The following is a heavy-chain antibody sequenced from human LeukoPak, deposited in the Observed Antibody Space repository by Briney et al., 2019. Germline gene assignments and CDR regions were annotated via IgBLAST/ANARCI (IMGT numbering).Heavy chain of an antibody. CDR3: QSRFLEWLLDY. J-gene: IGHJ4*02. CDR1: GASISSNNYF. Sequence: SETLSLTCTVSGASISSNNYFWGWIRQPPGKGLEWIGSIYDSGSTYYNLSLKSRVTISVDTSKNQFSLKLNSVTAADTAMYYCQSRFLEWLLDYWGQGTLVTVSS. CDR2: IYDSGST. V-gene: IGHV4-39*01. D-gene: IGHD3-3*01.